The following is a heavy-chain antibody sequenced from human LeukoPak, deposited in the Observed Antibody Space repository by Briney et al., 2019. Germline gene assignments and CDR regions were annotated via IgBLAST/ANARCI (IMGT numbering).Heavy chain of an antibody. D-gene: IGHD1-1*01. CDR2: IYHSGST. Sequence: SETLSLTCTVSGGSVSSGSYYWSWIRQPPGKGLEWIGYIYHSGSTYYNPSLKSRVTISVDRSKNQFSLKLSSVTAADTAVYYCARDTGTTGYYGMDVWGQGTTVTVSS. V-gene: IGHV4-30-2*01. J-gene: IGHJ6*02. CDR1: GGSVSSGSYY. CDR3: ARDTGTTGYYGMDV.